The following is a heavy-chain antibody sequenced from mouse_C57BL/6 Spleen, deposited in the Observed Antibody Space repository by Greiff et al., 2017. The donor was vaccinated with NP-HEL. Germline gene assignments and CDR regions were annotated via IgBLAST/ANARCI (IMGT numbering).Heavy chain of an antibody. Sequence: QVQLKQSGAELVKPGASVKISCKASGYAFSSYWMNWVKQRPGKGLEWIGQIYPGDGDTNYNGKFKGKATLTADKSSSTAYMQLSSLTSEDSAVYFCARGDTTVVTPYAMDYWGQGTSVTVSS. V-gene: IGHV1-80*01. CDR3: ARGDTTVVTPYAMDY. D-gene: IGHD1-1*01. CDR1: GYAFSSYW. CDR2: IYPGDGDT. J-gene: IGHJ4*01.